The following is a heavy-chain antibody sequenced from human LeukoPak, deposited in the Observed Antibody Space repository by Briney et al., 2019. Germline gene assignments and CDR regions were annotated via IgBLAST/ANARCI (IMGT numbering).Heavy chain of an antibody. Sequence: ETLSLPCAVYDESFSVYYCSWIRQPPRTGLEWIGEIDHSGSTNYNPSLQSRVTISVDTSKNQFSLKVSSVSAADTAVYYCARGNRPYGEHEAFDIWGHGTTVTVSP. D-gene: IGHD3-10*01. CDR2: IDHSGST. J-gene: IGHJ3*02. V-gene: IGHV4-34*01. CDR1: DESFSVYY. CDR3: ARGNRPYGEHEAFDI.